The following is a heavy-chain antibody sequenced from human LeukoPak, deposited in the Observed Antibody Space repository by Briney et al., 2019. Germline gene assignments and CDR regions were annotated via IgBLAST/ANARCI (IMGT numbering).Heavy chain of an antibody. V-gene: IGHV3-23*01. Sequence: GGSLRLSCAASGFTFSSYAMSWVCQAPGKGLEWVSAISGSGGSTYYADSVKGRFTISRDNSKNTLYLQMNSLRAEDTAVYYCAKDWRYYGSGSYYTPDYWGQGTLVTVSS. CDR3: AKDWRYYGSGSYYTPDY. CDR2: ISGSGGST. CDR1: GFTFSSYA. J-gene: IGHJ4*02. D-gene: IGHD3-10*01.